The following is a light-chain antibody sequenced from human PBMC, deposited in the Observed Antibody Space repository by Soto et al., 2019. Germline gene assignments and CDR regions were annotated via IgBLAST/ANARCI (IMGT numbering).Light chain of an antibody. CDR3: QQYHDWPRT. J-gene: IGKJ5*01. V-gene: IGKV3-15*01. CDR2: GSS. CDR1: QSVSSSY. Sequence: EIVLTHSPGTLSLCPWEIATLSCRASQSVSSSYLAWYQRRPGQAPRLLIYGSSTRANGVPPRFSGSASGTEFTLTISSLQSEDFGVYYRQQYHDWPRTFGQGTRLEIK.